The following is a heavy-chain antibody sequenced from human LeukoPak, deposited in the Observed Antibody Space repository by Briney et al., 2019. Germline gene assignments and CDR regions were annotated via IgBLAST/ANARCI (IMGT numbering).Heavy chain of an antibody. CDR2: IYPGDSGP. Sequence: GESLKISCKVSGYSFTSYCIGWVRQMPGKGLAWMGIIYPGDSGPTYSPSFQGQVTISVDKSINTAYLQWSSLQASDTAMYYCGISGDRVPLQDDVFVVWGQGTMVTVST. CDR3: GISGDRVPLQDDVFVV. D-gene: IGHD1-26*01. J-gene: IGHJ3*01. CDR1: GYSFTSYC. V-gene: IGHV5-51*01.